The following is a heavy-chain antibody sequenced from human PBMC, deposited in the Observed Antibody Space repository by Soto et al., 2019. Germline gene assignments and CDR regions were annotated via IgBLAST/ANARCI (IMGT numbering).Heavy chain of an antibody. CDR1: GFTFSSYA. D-gene: IGHD3-22*01. CDR3: ERGRDYYDSSGPVGY. J-gene: IGHJ4*02. CDR2: ISYDGSNK. V-gene: IGHV3-30-3*01. Sequence: PGGSLRLSCAASGFTFSSYAMHWVRQAPGKGLEWVAVISYDGSNKYYADSVKGRFTISRDNSKNTLYLQMNSLRAEDTAVYYCERGRDYYDSSGPVGYWGQGTLVTVSS.